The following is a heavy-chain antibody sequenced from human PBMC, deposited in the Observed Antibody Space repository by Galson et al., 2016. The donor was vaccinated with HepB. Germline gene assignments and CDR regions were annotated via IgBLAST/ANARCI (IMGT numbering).Heavy chain of an antibody. V-gene: IGHV1-69*13. CDR1: GDTFNNFA. Sequence: SVKVSCKASGDTFNNFALNWVRQAPGHGLEWLGGIIPIFGKTNYAQKFQGRVTITADQSTRTVYMEMSSLRSDDTALYYCARGFAVPGRIDYWGQGTLVTVSS. D-gene: IGHD2-2*01. J-gene: IGHJ4*02. CDR3: ARGFAVPGRIDY. CDR2: IIPIFGKT.